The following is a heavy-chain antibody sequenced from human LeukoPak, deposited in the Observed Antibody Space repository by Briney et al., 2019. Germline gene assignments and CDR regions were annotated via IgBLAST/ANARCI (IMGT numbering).Heavy chain of an antibody. CDR2: INHSGST. CDR3: ARVPRQGFYYGLKFDP. V-gene: IGHV4-39*07. J-gene: IGHJ5*02. CDR1: GGSVSSGSYY. Sequence: KPSETLSLTCTVSGGSVSSGSYYWSGIRQPPGKGLEWIGEINHSGSTNYNPSLKSRVTISVDTSKNQFSLKLSSVTAADTAVYYCARVPRQGFYYGLKFDPWGQGTLVTVSS. D-gene: IGHD3-10*01.